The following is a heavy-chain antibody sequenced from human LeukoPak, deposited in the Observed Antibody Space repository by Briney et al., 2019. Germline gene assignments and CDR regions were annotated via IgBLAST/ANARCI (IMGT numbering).Heavy chain of an antibody. D-gene: IGHD3-22*01. CDR2: IWYDGSNK. CDR3: ARVRGRSYYDSSGYRYAFDI. J-gene: IGHJ3*02. CDR1: GFTFSSYG. V-gene: IGHV3-33*01. Sequence: SGGSLRLSCAASGFTFSSYGMHWVRQAPGKGLEWMAVIWYDGSNKYYADSVKGRFTISRDNSKNTLYLQMNSLRAEDTAVYYCARVRGRSYYDSSGYRYAFDIWGQGTMVTVSS.